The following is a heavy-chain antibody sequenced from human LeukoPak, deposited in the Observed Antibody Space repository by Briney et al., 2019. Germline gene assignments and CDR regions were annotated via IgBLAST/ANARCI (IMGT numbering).Heavy chain of an antibody. CDR1: GFTFSSYA. CDR2: ISSNGGST. J-gene: IGHJ6*03. CDR3: ARSSSGWYTYYYYYMDV. D-gene: IGHD6-19*01. V-gene: IGHV3-64*01. Sequence: GGSLRLSCAASGFTFSSYAMHWVRQAPGKGLEYVSAISSNGGSTYYANSVKGRFTISRDNSKNTLYLQMGSLRAEDMAVYYCARSSSGWYTYYYYYMDVWGKGTTVTISS.